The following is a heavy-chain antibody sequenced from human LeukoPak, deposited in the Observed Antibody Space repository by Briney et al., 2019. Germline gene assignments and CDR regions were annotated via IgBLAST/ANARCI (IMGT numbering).Heavy chain of an antibody. CDR2: IYYSGST. Sequence: PSQTLSLTCTVSGGSISSYYWSWIRQPPGKGLEWIGYIYYSGSTNYNPSLKSRVTISVDTSKNQFSLKPNSVTAADTAVYYCARGSGSYSYFDYWGQGTLVTVSS. V-gene: IGHV4-59*08. CDR1: GGSISSYY. CDR3: ARGSGSYSYFDY. J-gene: IGHJ4*02. D-gene: IGHD1-26*01.